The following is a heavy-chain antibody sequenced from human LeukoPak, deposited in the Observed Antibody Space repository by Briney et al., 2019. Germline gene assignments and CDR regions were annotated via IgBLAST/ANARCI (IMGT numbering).Heavy chain of an antibody. CDR3: ARKRGYYFDY. Sequence: PSETLSLTSTVSGGSISSSSYYWGWIRQPPGKGLEWIGSSYYSVSTNYNPSLKSRVAISVDTSKNQFSLKLSSVTAAYTAVFYCARKRGYYFDYWGQGTLVTVSS. V-gene: IGHV4-39*01. D-gene: IGHD3-16*01. CDR1: GGSISSSSYY. CDR2: SYYSVST. J-gene: IGHJ4*02.